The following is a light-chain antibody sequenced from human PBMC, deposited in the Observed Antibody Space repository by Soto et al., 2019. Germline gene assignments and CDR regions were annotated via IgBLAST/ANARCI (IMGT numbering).Light chain of an antibody. CDR2: DAS. CDR3: QQFNSYPYT. Sequence: AIQLTQSPSSLSASVGDRVTITCRASQGISSALAWYQQKPGKAPKLLIYDASSLESGVPSRFSGSGSGTDITLTITCLQPEDFATYYCQQFNSYPYTFGQGTKLEIK. V-gene: IGKV1-13*02. J-gene: IGKJ2*01. CDR1: QGISSA.